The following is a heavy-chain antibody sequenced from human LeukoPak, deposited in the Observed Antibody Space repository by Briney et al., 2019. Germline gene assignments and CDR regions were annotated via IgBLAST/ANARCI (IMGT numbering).Heavy chain of an antibody. Sequence: PGGSLRLSCAASGFTFSSYGMSWVRRTPGKGLEWVSSITTSSSYMFYADSVRGRFTISRDNAENSLYLQMNSLRDEDTAVYYCARDPYSGGYGAYYYYYMDVWGKGTTVTVSS. D-gene: IGHD6-19*01. V-gene: IGHV3-21*01. CDR1: GFTFSSYG. J-gene: IGHJ6*03. CDR2: ITTSSSYM. CDR3: ARDPYSGGYGAYYYYYMDV.